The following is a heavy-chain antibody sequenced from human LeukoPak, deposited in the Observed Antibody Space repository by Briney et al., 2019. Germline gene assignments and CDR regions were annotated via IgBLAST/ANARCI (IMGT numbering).Heavy chain of an antibody. J-gene: IGHJ4*02. V-gene: IGHV3-11*01. Sequence: GGSLRLSCAASGFTLSDYYMTWIRQAPGKGLEWISYIGNGGSNIMLYADSVKGRFTVLRDYAKNSLYLQMNSLRAEDTAVYYCARDKSNKGHDCWGQGTLVTVSS. CDR3: ARDKSNKGHDC. CDR1: GFTLSDYY. CDR2: IGNGGSNIM.